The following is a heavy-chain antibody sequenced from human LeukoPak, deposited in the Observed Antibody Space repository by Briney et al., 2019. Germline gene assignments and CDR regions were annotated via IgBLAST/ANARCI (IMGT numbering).Heavy chain of an antibody. J-gene: IGHJ4*02. V-gene: IGHV4-39*01. CDR1: GGSIHRSGYF. D-gene: IGHD5-12*01. CDR2: ISYGGST. CDR3: ARQGYGYEAFDY. Sequence: SETLSLTCTVSGGSIHRSGYFWGWIRQPPGKGLEWIGSISYGGSTYYNPSLQSRVTISVDTSKNQFSLKVSSVTAADTAVYYCARQGYGYEAFDYWGQGTLVTVSS.